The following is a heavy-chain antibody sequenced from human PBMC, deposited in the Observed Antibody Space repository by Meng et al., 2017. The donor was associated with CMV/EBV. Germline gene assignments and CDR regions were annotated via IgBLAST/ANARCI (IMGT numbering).Heavy chain of an antibody. V-gene: IGHV4-30-4*08. CDR2: IYYSGST. CDR3: ARDLDISEYYYYGMDV. D-gene: IGHD2-2*03. Sequence: SETLSLTCTVSGGSISSGDYYWSWIRQPPGKGLEWIGYIYYSGSTYYNPSLKSRVTISVDTSKNQFPLKLSSVTAADTAVYYCARDLDISEYYYYGMDVWGQGTTVTVSS. CDR1: GGSISSGDYY. J-gene: IGHJ6*02.